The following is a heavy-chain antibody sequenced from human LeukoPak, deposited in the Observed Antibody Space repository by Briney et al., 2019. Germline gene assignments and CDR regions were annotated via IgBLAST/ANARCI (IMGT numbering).Heavy chain of an antibody. CDR3: ARDQYDTWSRRGNFDS. CDR2: IKLDGSEK. J-gene: IGHJ4*02. D-gene: IGHD3-3*01. Sequence: GGSLRLSCVASGFTFGKYWMSWVRQAPGKGLEWVANIKLDGSEKNYVDSVKGRFTTSRDNTKNSLYLQMNSLRVEDTAVFYCARDQYDTWSRRGNFDSWGQGTLVTVSS. CDR1: GFTFGKYW. V-gene: IGHV3-7*03.